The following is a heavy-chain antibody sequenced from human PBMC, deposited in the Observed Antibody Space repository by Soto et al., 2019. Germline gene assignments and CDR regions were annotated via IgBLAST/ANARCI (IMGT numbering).Heavy chain of an antibody. D-gene: IGHD5-12*01. V-gene: IGHV3-7*04. J-gene: IGHJ4*02. CDR3: TRSGPGSDH. CDR2: IKPDGSEK. CDR1: GFVFSDYW. Sequence: EVQLVESGGGLVQPGGSLRLSCAASGFVFSDYWMNWIRQAPGKGLEWVANIKPDGSEKYYVDSVKGRFTISRDNAKNSLYLQMNRLRVEDAAVYYCTRSGPGSDHWVQGTLVTVSS.